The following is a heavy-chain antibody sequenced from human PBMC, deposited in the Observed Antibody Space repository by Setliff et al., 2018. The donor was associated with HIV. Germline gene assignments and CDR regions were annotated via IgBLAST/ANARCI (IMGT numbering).Heavy chain of an antibody. Sequence: NPSETLSLTCPVSGYSISSGYYWGWIRQPPGKGLEWIGSIYHSGSTYYNPSLKSRVTISVETSQNLFSLRLRSVTAADTGVYYCARPGSSSYYYAMDVWGLGTTVTVSS. CDR1: GYSISSGYY. CDR2: IYHSGST. D-gene: IGHD3-10*01. CDR3: ARPGSSSYYYAMDV. V-gene: IGHV4-38-2*01. J-gene: IGHJ6*02.